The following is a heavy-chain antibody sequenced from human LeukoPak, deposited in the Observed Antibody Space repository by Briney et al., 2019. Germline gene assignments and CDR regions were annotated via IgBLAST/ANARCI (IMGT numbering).Heavy chain of an antibody. CDR3: AKDLGGYTYGYYY. D-gene: IGHD5-18*01. CDR1: GFTFSSYS. V-gene: IGHV3-48*01. Sequence: GGSLRLSCAASGFTFSSYSMNWVRQAPGKGLEWVSYIGSTSTNIYYADSVKGRFTISRDNSKNTLYLQMNSLRADDTAVYYCAKDLGGYTYGYYYWGQGTLVTVSS. J-gene: IGHJ4*02. CDR2: IGSTSTNI.